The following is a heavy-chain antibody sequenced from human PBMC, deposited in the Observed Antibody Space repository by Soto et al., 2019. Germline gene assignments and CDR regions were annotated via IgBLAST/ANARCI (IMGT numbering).Heavy chain of an antibody. CDR2: ILNDGSNR. D-gene: IGHD3-10*01. V-gene: IGHV3-33*01. CDR3: ARDDEYSGNGMDV. CDR1: EFTFSNYG. J-gene: IGHJ6*02. Sequence: QVQLVESGGGVVQPGRSLRLSCAASEFTFSNYGMHWVRQAPGKGLEWVAVILNDGSNRYHADSVKDRFTISRDNSKNTLHLQMNSLRAEDTAVYYWARDDEYSGNGMDVWGQGTTVTVS.